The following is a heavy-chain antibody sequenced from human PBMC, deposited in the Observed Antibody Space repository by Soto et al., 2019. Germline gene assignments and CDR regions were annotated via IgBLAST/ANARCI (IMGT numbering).Heavy chain of an antibody. V-gene: IGHV4-59*01. Sequence: PSETLSLTCTVSGGSISSYYWSWIRQPPGKGLEWIGYIYYSGSTNYNPSLKSRVTISVDTSKNQFSLKLSSVTAADTAVYYCARASSGWYLGMYYFDYWGQGTLVTVSS. CDR3: ARASSGWYLGMYYFDY. J-gene: IGHJ4*02. CDR1: GGSISSYY. CDR2: IYYSGST. D-gene: IGHD6-19*01.